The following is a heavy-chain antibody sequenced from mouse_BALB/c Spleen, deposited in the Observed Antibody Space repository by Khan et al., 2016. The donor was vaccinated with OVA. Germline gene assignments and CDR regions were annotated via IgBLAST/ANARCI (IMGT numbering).Heavy chain of an antibody. CDR1: GFSLSRYN. CDR2: IWGGGGT. Sequence: QVQLKESGPGLVAPSQSLSITCTVSGFSLSRYNIHWVRQPPGQGLEWLGMIWGGGGTDYNSTLKIRLSISKDNSKSQVFLKMNSLQTDDTAIYFCARAYYRYDGYYAMDYWGQGTSVTVSS. CDR3: ARAYYRYDGYYAMDY. V-gene: IGHV2-6-4*01. D-gene: IGHD2-14*01. J-gene: IGHJ4*01.